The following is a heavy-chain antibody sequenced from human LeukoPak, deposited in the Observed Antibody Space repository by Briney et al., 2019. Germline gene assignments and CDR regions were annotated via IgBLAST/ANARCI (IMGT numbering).Heavy chain of an antibody. J-gene: IGHJ4*02. CDR1: GDSINNYY. CDR3: ARQPQGLRYFDN. CDR2: IYYSGRDT. Sequence: SETLSLTCSVSGDSINNYYWSWIRQPPGKGLEWIAYIYYSGRDTNYSPSLKSRLTISVDTSKQQFSLSLRSVAAADTAVYYCARQPQGLRYFDNWGQGTLVIVSS. V-gene: IGHV4-59*08.